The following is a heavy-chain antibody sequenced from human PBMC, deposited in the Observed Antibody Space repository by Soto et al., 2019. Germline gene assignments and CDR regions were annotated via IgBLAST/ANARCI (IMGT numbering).Heavy chain of an antibody. CDR1: GFSLSTSGVG. CDR2: IYWDDDK. D-gene: IGHD3-10*01. Sequence: QITLKESGPPLVKPTQTLTLTCTFSGFSLSTSGVGVGWIRQPPGKALEWLALIYWDDDKRYSPSLKSTLTILKDTPKNHAVLTMANMAPVDTATYYGAHRRFPRGLDYWGQGTLVTVSS. CDR3: AHRRFPRGLDY. V-gene: IGHV2-5*02. J-gene: IGHJ4*02.